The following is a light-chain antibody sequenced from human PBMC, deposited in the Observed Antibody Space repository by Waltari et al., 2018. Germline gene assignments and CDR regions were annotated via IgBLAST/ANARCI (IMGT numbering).Light chain of an antibody. CDR1: ISDVGGYSL. CDR3: CSYAGSTTSSVV. CDR2: AVT. J-gene: IGLJ1*01. V-gene: IGLV2-23*02. Sequence: QSALTQPASVSGSPGQSITISCTGPISDVGGYSLFSRYQQHPGKAPQLMIYAVTKRPSGVSHRFSGSKSGNTASLTISGLQTEDEADYYCCSYAGSTTSSVVFGTGTKVIVL.